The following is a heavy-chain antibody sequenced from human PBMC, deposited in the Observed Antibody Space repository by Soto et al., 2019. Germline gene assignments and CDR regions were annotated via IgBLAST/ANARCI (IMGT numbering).Heavy chain of an antibody. V-gene: IGHV4-30-4*01. CDR1: GGSISSGDYY. D-gene: IGHD4-17*01. Sequence: QVQLQESGPGLVKPSQTLSLTCTVSGGSISSGDYYWSWIRQPPGKGLEWIGYIYYSGSTYYNPSRTSRVTISVDTSTNQFSLKLSSVTAADTAVYYCALYGGNSVYFDSWGQGTLVTVSS. CDR3: ALYGGNSVYFDS. J-gene: IGHJ4*02. CDR2: IYYSGST.